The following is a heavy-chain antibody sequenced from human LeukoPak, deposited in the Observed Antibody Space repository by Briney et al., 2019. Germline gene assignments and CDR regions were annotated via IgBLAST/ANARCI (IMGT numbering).Heavy chain of an antibody. Sequence: SETLSLTCTVSGGSISSGSYYWSWIRQPAGKGLEWIGRIYTSGSTNYNPSLKSRVTISVDTSKNQFSLKLSSVTASDTAVYYCARHQWVPAFDIWGQGTMVTVSS. CDR1: GGSISSGSYY. V-gene: IGHV4-61*02. CDR2: IYTSGST. CDR3: ARHQWVPAFDI. D-gene: IGHD1-26*01. J-gene: IGHJ3*02.